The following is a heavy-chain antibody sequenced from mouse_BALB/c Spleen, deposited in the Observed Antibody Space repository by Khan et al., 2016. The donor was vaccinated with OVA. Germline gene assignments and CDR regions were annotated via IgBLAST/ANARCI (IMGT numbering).Heavy chain of an antibody. Sequence: EVQLVESGGGLVQPGGSLRLSCATSGFTFTDYYMSWVRQPPGKALEWLGFIRNKANGYTTEYSASVKSRFTISRDNPQSIVYLQMNTLRADDSSTYYCARETVVDIYWYLDVWGAGTTVTVSS. V-gene: IGHV7-3*02. CDR1: GFTFTDYY. CDR2: IRNKANGYTT. J-gene: IGHJ1*01. D-gene: IGHD1-1*01. CDR3: ARETVVDIYWYLDV.